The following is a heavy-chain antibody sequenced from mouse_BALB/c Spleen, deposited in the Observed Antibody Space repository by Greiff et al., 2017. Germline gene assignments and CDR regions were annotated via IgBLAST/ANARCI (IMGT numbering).Heavy chain of an antibody. J-gene: IGHJ4*01. D-gene: IGHD3-1*01. Sequence: EVQRVESGPGLVKPSQSLSLTCSVTGYSITSGYYWNWIRQFPGNKLEWMGYISYDGSNNYNPSLKNRISITRDTSKNQFFLKLNSVTTEDTATYYCAREGLLGAMDYWGQGTSVTVSS. CDR2: ISYDGSN. V-gene: IGHV3-6*02. CDR1: GYSITSGYY. CDR3: AREGLLGAMDY.